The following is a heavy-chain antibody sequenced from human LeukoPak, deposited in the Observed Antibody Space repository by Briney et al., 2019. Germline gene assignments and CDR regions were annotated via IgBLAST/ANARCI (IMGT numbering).Heavy chain of an antibody. CDR1: GFTFSSYS. D-gene: IGHD3-22*01. CDR2: ISSSSSYI. Sequence: GGSLRLSCAASGFTFSSYSMNWVRQAPGKGLEWVSSISSSSSYIYYADSVKGRFTISRDNAKNSLYLQMNSLRAEDTAVYYCASAEYYYDSSGYNFDYWGQGTLVTVSS. V-gene: IGHV3-21*01. CDR3: ASAEYYYDSSGYNFDY. J-gene: IGHJ4*02.